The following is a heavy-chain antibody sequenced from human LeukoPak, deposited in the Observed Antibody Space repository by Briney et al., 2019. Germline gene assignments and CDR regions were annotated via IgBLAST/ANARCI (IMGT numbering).Heavy chain of an antibody. Sequence: ASVKVSGKASGYTVTSYGSSWVRQAAGQGREWMGWISVYNGNTNYAEKVQGRITITTDTSTSTLYMELRSLRSDDTAVYYCARVRNDGDDYYFDYWGQGTLVTVSS. CDR3: ARVRNDGDDYYFDY. V-gene: IGHV1-18*01. J-gene: IGHJ4*02. D-gene: IGHD1-1*01. CDR1: GYTVTSYG. CDR2: ISVYNGNT.